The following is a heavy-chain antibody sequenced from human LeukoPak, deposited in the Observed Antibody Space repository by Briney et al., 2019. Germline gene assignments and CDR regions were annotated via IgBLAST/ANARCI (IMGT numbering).Heavy chain of an antibody. CDR2: IYSGGST. D-gene: IGHD4-17*01. V-gene: IGHV3-53*01. CDR3: ARDGHNDYGTDY. Sequence: GGSLRLSCAASGFTVSSNYMSWVRQAPGKGLEWVSVIYSGGSTYYADSVKGRFTISRDNSKNTLYLQMSSLRAEDTAVYYCARDGHNDYGTDYWGQGTLVTVSS. J-gene: IGHJ4*02. CDR1: GFTVSSNY.